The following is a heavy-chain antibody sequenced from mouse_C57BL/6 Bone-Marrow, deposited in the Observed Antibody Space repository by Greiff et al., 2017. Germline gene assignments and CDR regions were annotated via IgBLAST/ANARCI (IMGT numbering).Heavy chain of an antibody. D-gene: IGHD1-1*01. CDR3: ARGLLRLVGDD. V-gene: IGHV1-4*01. CDR2: INPSSGYT. J-gene: IGHJ4*01. CDR1: GYTFTSYT. Sequence: VQLLESGAELARPGASVKMSCKASGYTFTSYTMHWVKQGPGQGLEWIGYINPSSGYTKYNQKFKDKATLTADKSSSTAYMQRRSLTSEDSAVYYCARGLLRLVGDDWGQGTSVTVSS.